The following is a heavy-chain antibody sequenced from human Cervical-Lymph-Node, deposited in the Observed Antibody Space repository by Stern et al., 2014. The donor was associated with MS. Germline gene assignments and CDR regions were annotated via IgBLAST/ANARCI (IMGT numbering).Heavy chain of an antibody. CDR2: ITWNSNSL. V-gene: IGHV3-9*01. Sequence: VQLVQSGGGLVQPGRSLRLSCVASGFTFEDYPMHWVRQAPVKGLEWVSTITWNSNSLTYADSVKGRFTISRDNARTSLYLQMNNLRADDTAFYYCAKAAYFDSSGPIGNWGQGTLVIVSS. D-gene: IGHD3-22*01. J-gene: IGHJ4*02. CDR3: AKAAYFDSSGPIGN. CDR1: GFTFEDYP.